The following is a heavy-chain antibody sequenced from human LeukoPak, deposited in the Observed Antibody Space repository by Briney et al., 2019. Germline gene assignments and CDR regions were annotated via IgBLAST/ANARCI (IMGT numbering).Heavy chain of an antibody. Sequence: GGSLRLSCAASGFTFSSYGMHWDRQAPGKGLEWVAVIWYDGSNKYYADSVKGRFTISRDNSKNTLYLQMNSLRAEDTAVYYCAREPTYCSSTSCSDYYYGMDVWGQGTTVTVSS. CDR1: GFTFSSYG. D-gene: IGHD2-2*01. J-gene: IGHJ6*02. V-gene: IGHV3-33*01. CDR3: AREPTYCSSTSCSDYYYGMDV. CDR2: IWYDGSNK.